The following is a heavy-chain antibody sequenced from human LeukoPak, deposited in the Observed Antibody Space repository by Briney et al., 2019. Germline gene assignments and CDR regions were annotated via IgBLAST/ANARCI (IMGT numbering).Heavy chain of an antibody. CDR2: ISGSGGST. V-gene: IGHV3-23*01. CDR3: AKDLRKHFRYRSGGSCSTGYGMDV. CDR1: GFTFSSYA. D-gene: IGHD2-15*01. Sequence: PGGSLRLSCAASGFTFSSYAMSWVRQAPGKGLEWVSAISGSGGSTYYADSVKGRFTISRDNSKNTLYLQMNSLRAEDTAVYYCAKDLRKHFRYRSGGSCSTGYGMDVWGQGTTVTVSS. J-gene: IGHJ6*02.